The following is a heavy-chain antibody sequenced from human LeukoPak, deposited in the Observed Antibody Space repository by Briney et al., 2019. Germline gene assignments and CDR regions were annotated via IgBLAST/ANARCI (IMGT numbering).Heavy chain of an antibody. Sequence: SETLSLTCTVSGGSISSYYWSWIRQPPGKGLEWIGYIYYSGSTNYNPSLKSRVTISVDTSKNQFSLKLSSVTAADTAVYYCARDTLLETGTTQYFDYWGQGTLVTVSS. V-gene: IGHV4-59*01. D-gene: IGHD1-7*01. CDR3: ARDTLLETGTTQYFDY. J-gene: IGHJ4*02. CDR1: GGSISSYY. CDR2: IYYSGST.